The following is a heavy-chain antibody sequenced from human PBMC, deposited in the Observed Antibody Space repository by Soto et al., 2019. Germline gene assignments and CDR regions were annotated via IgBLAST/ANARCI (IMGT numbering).Heavy chain of an antibody. CDR3: VKDGDKAAIFPYFDH. J-gene: IGHJ4*02. CDR1: GFTFDDYA. D-gene: IGHD6-13*01. Sequence: VQLVESGGGLVQPGRSLRLSCAASGFTFDDYAMHWVRQAPGKGLEWVSSISWHGGTKAYADSVKGRFTISRDNAKSSLYLQVNSLTAEDTALYYCVKDGDKAAIFPYFDHWGQGTLVTVSS. V-gene: IGHV3-9*01. CDR2: ISWHGGTK.